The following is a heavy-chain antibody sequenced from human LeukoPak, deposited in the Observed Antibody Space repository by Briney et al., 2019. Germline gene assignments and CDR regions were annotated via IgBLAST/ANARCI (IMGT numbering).Heavy chain of an antibody. CDR1: GFTFGSYS. Sequence: GGSLRLSCAASGFTFGSYSMNWVRQAPGKGLEWVSPISSSSSYIYYADSVKGRFTISRDNAKNSLYLQMNSLRAEDTAVYYCARDRRSSDYWGQGTLVTVSS. CDR3: ARDRRSSDY. V-gene: IGHV3-21*01. CDR2: ISSSSSYI. D-gene: IGHD3-3*01. J-gene: IGHJ4*02.